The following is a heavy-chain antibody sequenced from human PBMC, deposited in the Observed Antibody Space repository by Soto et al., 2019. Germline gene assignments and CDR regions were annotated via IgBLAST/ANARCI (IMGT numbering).Heavy chain of an antibody. D-gene: IGHD2-15*01. CDR1: GFNFNSYT. V-gene: IGHV3-21*01. CDR3: ARDRVQMVDGMDV. CDR2: ISSSGYI. J-gene: IGHJ6*02. Sequence: GGSLRLSCAASGFNFNSYTINWVRQAPGKRLEWLSSISSSGYIFSTDSVRGRFTISRDNAKNTLYLQMNSLRAEDTAVYYCARDRVQMVDGMDVWGQGTTVTVSS.